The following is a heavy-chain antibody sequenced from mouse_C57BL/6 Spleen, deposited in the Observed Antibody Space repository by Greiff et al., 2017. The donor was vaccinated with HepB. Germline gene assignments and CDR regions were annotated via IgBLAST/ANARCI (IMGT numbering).Heavy chain of an antibody. D-gene: IGHD2-5*01. J-gene: IGHJ3*01. CDR1: GFTFSSYA. CDR2: ISDGGSYT. Sequence: EVQLVESGGGLVKPGGSLKLSCAASGFTFSSYAMSWVRQTPEKRLEWVATISDGGSYTYYPDNVKGRFTISRDNAKNNLYLQMSHLKSGDTAMYYCARPYYSKEAWFAYWGQGTLVTVSA. V-gene: IGHV5-4*01. CDR3: ARPYYSKEAWFAY.